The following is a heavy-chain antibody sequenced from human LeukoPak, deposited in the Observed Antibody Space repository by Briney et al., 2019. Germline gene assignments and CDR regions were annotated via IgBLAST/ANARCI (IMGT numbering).Heavy chain of an antibody. Sequence: PSETLSLTCTVSGGSISSYYWSWIRQPAGKGLEWIGRIYISGGTKYNPSLKSRVTMSLDTSKNQFSLKVSSVTAADTAVYYCARLATLSTVAARGRTWFDAWGQGTLVTVSS. CDR3: ARLATLSTVAARGRTWFDA. D-gene: IGHD6-6*01. J-gene: IGHJ5*02. V-gene: IGHV4-4*07. CDR1: GGSISSYY. CDR2: IYISGGT.